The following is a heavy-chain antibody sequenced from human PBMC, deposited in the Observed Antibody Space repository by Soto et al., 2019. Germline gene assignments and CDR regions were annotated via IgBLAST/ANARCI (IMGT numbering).Heavy chain of an antibody. Sequence: SETLSVTCPFSFGSISSYYLSLILQPPGKGLEFIGYIYYSGSTNYNPSLKSRVTISVDTSKNQFSLKLSSVTAADTAVYYCARATQGSSGGFEPWGQGTLVTVSS. CDR1: FGSISSYY. CDR3: ARATQGSSGGFEP. V-gene: IGHV4-59*01. D-gene: IGHD6-6*01. J-gene: IGHJ5*02. CDR2: IYYSGST.